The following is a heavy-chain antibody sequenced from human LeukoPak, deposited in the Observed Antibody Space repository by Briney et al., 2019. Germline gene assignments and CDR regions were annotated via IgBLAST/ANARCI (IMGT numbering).Heavy chain of an antibody. V-gene: IGHV3-21*01. CDR1: GFTFSSYS. D-gene: IGHD1-7*01. CDR3: ARGAPGVGLELLDY. CDR2: ISSSSSYI. J-gene: IGHJ4*02. Sequence: GGSLRLSCAASGFTFSSYSMNWVRQAPGKGLEWVSSISSSSSYIYYADSVKGRFTISRDNAKNSLYLQMNSLRAEDTAVYYCARGAPGVGLELLDYWGQGTLVTVSS.